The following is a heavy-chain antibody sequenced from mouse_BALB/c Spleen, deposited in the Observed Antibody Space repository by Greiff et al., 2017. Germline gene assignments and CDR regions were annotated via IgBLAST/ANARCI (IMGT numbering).Heavy chain of an antibody. J-gene: IGHJ4*01. CDR3: AREGGPKGAMDY. CDR1: GFTFTDYY. Sequence: DVKLVESGGGLVQPGGSLRLSCATSGFTFTDYYMSWVRQPPGKALEWLGFIRNKANGYTTEYSASVKGRFTISRDNYQSILYLQMNTLRAEDSATYNGAREGGPKGAMDYWGQGTSGTVAS. V-gene: IGHV7-3*02. CDR2: IRNKANGYTT.